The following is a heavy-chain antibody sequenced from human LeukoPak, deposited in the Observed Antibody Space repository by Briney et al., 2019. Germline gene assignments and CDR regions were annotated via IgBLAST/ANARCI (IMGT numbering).Heavy chain of an antibody. D-gene: IGHD3-10*01. V-gene: IGHV1-8*01. J-gene: IGHJ6*02. CDR2: MSPNSGNT. Sequence: ASVKVSCKASGYTFTSFDLNWVRQATGHGLECMGWMSPNSGNTDYAQKFQGKVTMTRNTSISTAYMELSSLRSEDTAVYYCARVLITSKLLWFGEQSYGMDVWGQGTTVTVSS. CDR3: ARVLITSKLLWFGEQSYGMDV. CDR1: GYTFTSFD.